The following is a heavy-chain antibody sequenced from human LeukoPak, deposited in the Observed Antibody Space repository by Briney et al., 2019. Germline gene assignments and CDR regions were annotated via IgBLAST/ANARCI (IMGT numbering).Heavy chain of an antibody. V-gene: IGHV1-18*01. J-gene: IGHJ4*02. D-gene: IGHD3-22*01. CDR1: GYTFTSYG. CDR3: ARDSEGDYYDSSGYYATQSY. CDR2: ISAYNGNT. Sequence: ASVKVSCKASGYTFTSYGISWVRQAPGQGLEWMGWISAYNGNTNYAQKLQGRVTMTTDTSTSTAYMELRSLRSDDTAVYYCARDSEGDYYDSSGYYATQSYWGQGTLVTVSS.